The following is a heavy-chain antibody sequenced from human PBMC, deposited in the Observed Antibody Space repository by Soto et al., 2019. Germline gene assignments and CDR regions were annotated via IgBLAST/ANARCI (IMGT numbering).Heavy chain of an antibody. Sequence: PSETLSLTCAVYGGSFSGYYWSWIRQPPGKGLEWIGEINHSGSTNYNPSLKSRVTISVDTSKNQFSLKLSSVTAADTAVYYCARRGAIVVVVAATGRWFDPWGQGTLVTVSS. J-gene: IGHJ5*02. CDR1: GGSFSGYY. V-gene: IGHV4-34*01. CDR2: INHSGST. D-gene: IGHD2-15*01. CDR3: ARRGAIVVVVAATGRWFDP.